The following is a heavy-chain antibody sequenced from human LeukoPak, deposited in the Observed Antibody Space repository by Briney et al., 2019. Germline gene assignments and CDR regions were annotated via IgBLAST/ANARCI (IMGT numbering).Heavy chain of an antibody. V-gene: IGHV1-18*01. D-gene: IGHD3-10*01. CDR2: ISAYNGNT. Sequence: ASVKVSCKASGYTFTSYGISWVRQAPGQGLEWMGWISAYNGNTNYAQKFQGRVTMTRDTSISTAYMELSRLRSDDTAVYYCAGVPSRSLVRGVYYFDYWGQGTLVTVSS. J-gene: IGHJ4*02. CDR1: GYTFTSYG. CDR3: AGVPSRSLVRGVYYFDY.